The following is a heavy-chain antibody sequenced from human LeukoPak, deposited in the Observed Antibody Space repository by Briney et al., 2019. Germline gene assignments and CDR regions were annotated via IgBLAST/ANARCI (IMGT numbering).Heavy chain of an antibody. J-gene: IGHJ4*02. Sequence: GGSLRLSCAASGFTFSSYSMNWVRLAPGKELEWVSYISSSSSYIYYADSVKGRFTISRDNAKNSLYLQMNSLRAEDTAVYYCARKSYCSSTNCSHFDYWGQGTLVTVSS. CDR3: ARKSYCSSTNCSHFDY. D-gene: IGHD2-2*01. CDR1: GFTFSSYS. V-gene: IGHV3-21*01. CDR2: ISSSSSYI.